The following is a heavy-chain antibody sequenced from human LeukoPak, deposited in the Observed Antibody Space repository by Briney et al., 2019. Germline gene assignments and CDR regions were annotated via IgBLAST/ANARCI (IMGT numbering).Heavy chain of an antibody. Sequence: PGRSLRLSCVVSGFNFDDYAMHWVRQAPGKGLEWVSGINWNGGSIGYADSAKGRFTISRDNAKNSLFLQMNSLRIEDAALYYCAKGLERRYYYYGMDVWGQGTTVTVSS. CDR2: INWNGGSI. D-gene: IGHD1-1*01. CDR1: GFNFDDYA. CDR3: AKGLERRYYYYGMDV. V-gene: IGHV3-9*01. J-gene: IGHJ6*02.